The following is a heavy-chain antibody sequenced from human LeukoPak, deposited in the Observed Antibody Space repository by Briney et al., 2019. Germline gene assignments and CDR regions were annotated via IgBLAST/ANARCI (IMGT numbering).Heavy chain of an antibody. Sequence: GASVKVSCKASGYTFTSDGISWVRQAPGQGLEWMGWISAYNGNTNYAQKLQGRVTMTTDISTSTAYMELRSLRSDDTAVYYCAQCLLAREMWQWMVCLGVIDMDVWGQGTTVTVSS. D-gene: IGHD6-19*01. CDR2: ISAYNGNT. CDR3: AQCLLAREMWQWMVCLGVIDMDV. J-gene: IGHJ6*02. V-gene: IGHV1-18*01. CDR1: GYTFTSDG.